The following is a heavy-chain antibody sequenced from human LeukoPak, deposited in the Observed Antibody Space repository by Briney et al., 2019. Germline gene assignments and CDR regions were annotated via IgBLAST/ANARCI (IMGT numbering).Heavy chain of an antibody. CDR3: ARDGTGDRWGHFDY. Sequence: QSGGSLRLSSAASGFTVSSNYMSWVRQAPGKGLEWVSVIYSGGSTYYADSVKGRFTISRDNSKNTLYLQMNSLRAEDTAVYYCARDGTGDRWGHFDYWGQGTLVTVSS. J-gene: IGHJ4*02. CDR2: IYSGGST. V-gene: IGHV3-53*01. CDR1: GFTVSSNY. D-gene: IGHD7-27*01.